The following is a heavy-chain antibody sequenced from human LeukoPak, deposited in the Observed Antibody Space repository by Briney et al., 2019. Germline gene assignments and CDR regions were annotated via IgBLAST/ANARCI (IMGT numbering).Heavy chain of an antibody. Sequence: PGGSLRLSCAASGFTFSSYWMSWVRQPPGKGLEWVANIKQDGSEKYYVDSVKGRFTISRDNAKNSLYLQMNSLRAEDTAVYYCASSQPERDSSSWYYFDYWGQGTLVTVSS. D-gene: IGHD6-13*01. CDR3: ASSQPERDSSSWYYFDY. V-gene: IGHV3-7*03. CDR2: IKQDGSEK. J-gene: IGHJ4*02. CDR1: GFTFSSYW.